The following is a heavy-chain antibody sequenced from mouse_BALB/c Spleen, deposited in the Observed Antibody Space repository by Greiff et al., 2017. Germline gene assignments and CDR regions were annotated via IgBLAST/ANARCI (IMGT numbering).Heavy chain of an antibody. CDR1: GFTFSSYA. CDR2: ISSGGSYT. J-gene: IGHJ4*01. Sequence: EVQVVESGGGLVKPGGSLKLSCAASGFTFSSYAMSWVRQSPEKRLEWVAEISSGGSYTYYPDTVTGRFTISRDNAKNTLYLEMSSLRSEDTAMYYCARGAYRYAMDYWGQGTSVTVSS. V-gene: IGHV5-9-4*01. CDR3: ARGAYRYAMDY. D-gene: IGHD2-14*01.